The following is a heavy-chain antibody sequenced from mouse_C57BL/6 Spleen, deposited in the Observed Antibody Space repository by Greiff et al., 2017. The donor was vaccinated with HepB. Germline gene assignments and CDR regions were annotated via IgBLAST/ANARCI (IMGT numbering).Heavy chain of an antibody. CDR1: GFSLTSYG. Sequence: VHLVESGPGLVAPSQSLSITCTVSGFSLTSYGVSWVRQPPGKGLEWLGVIWGDGSTNYHSALISRLSISKDNSKSQVFLKLNSLQTDDTATYYCAKPRVPVVATRGYYAMDYWGQGTSVTVSS. D-gene: IGHD1-1*01. CDR2: IWGDGST. V-gene: IGHV2-3*01. CDR3: AKPRVPVVATRGYYAMDY. J-gene: IGHJ4*01.